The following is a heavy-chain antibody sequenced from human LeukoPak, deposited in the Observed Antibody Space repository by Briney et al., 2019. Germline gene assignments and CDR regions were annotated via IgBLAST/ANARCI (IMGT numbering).Heavy chain of an antibody. CDR2: INPNSGGT. Sequence: GASVKVSCKASGYTFTGYYMHWVRQAPGQGLEWMGWINPNSGGTSYAQKFQGRVTMTRDTSISTAYMELSRLRSDDTAVYYCARGLFRGADNWFDPWGQGTLVTVSS. CDR1: GYTFTGYY. V-gene: IGHV1-2*02. CDR3: ARGLFRGADNWFDP. J-gene: IGHJ5*02.